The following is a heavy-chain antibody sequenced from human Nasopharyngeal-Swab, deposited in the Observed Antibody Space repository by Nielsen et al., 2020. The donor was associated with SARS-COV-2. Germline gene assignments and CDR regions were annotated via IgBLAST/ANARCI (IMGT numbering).Heavy chain of an antibody. CDR2: ISSSSSYI. J-gene: IGHJ6*02. Sequence: GESLKISCAASGFTFSSYSMNWVRQAPGKGLEWVSSISSSSSYIYYADSVKGRFTISRDNAKNSLYLQMNSLRAEDTAVYYCARDPSTIFGGGIGMDVWGQGTTVTVSS. CDR1: GFTFSSYS. D-gene: IGHD3-3*01. V-gene: IGHV3-21*04. CDR3: ARDPSTIFGGGIGMDV.